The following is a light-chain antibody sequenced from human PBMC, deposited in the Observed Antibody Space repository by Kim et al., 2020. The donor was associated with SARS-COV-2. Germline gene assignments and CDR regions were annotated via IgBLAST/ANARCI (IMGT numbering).Light chain of an antibody. CDR1: SLRKYY. CDR2: GKN. Sequence: LGQTVRITCQGDSLRKYYATWYQQKPGQAPALVLYGKNNRPSGIPDRFSGSSSGTTTSLTITGAQAEDEADYYCKSRDNSGNHLVFGGGTQLTVL. J-gene: IGLJ3*02. V-gene: IGLV3-19*01. CDR3: KSRDNSGNHLV.